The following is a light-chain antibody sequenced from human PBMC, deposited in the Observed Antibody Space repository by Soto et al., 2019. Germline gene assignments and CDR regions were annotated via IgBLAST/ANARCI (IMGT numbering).Light chain of an antibody. Sequence: QSPATLSLSRVERTTLSCSASQSVSSNLAWYQQKPGQTPRLLIYRVSSRATGIPDRFSGSGSGTDFTLTISRLEPEDFAMYYCLHHGSSPWTFGQGTKVDIK. J-gene: IGKJ1*01. CDR1: QSVSSN. CDR2: RVS. CDR3: LHHGSSPWT. V-gene: IGKV3-20*01.